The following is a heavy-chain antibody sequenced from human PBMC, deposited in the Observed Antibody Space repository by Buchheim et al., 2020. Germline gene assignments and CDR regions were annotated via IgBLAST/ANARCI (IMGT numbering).Heavy chain of an antibody. V-gene: IGHV4-4*02. CDR2: IYHSGST. CDR1: GGSISSSNW. CDR3: ATKNLYYGSGSYYGGYYYGMDV. J-gene: IGHJ6*02. D-gene: IGHD3-10*01. Sequence: QVQLQESGPGLVKPSGTLSLTCAVSGGSISSSNWWSWVRQPPGKGLEWIGEIYHSGSTNYNPSLKSRVTISVDKSKNQFYLKLSSVTAADTAVYYCATKNLYYGSGSYYGGYYYGMDVWGQGTT.